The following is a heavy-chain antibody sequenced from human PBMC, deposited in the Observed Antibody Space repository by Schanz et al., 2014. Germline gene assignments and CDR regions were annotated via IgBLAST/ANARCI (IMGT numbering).Heavy chain of an antibody. J-gene: IGHJ4*02. D-gene: IGHD4-17*01. CDR2: IIPILGIA. Sequence: QVQLVQSEAEVKKPGSSVKVSCKASGGTFSSYTISWVRQAPGQGLEWMGRIIPILGIANYAQKFQGRVTITADRSTSTAYMELSSLRSEDTAVYYCTRGYGDSATDVWGQGTLVTVSS. CDR3: TRGYGDSATDV. V-gene: IGHV1-69*02. CDR1: GGTFSSYT.